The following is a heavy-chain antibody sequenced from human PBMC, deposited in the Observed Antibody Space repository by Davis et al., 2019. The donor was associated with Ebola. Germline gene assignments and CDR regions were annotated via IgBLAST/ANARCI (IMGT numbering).Heavy chain of an antibody. V-gene: IGHV3-48*01. J-gene: IGHJ4*02. CDR3: ARVLRYFDCPED. CDR1: GFTFSSYA. CDR2: ISSSGSTI. D-gene: IGHD3-9*01. Sequence: GESLKISCAASGFTFSSYAMSWIRQAPGKGLEWVSYISSSGSTIYYADSVKGRFTISRDNSKNTLYLQMNSLRAEDTAVYYCARVLRYFDCPEDWGQGTLVTVSS.